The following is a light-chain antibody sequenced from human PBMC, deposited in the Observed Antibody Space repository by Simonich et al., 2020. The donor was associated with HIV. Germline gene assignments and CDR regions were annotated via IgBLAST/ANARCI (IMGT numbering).Light chain of an antibody. J-gene: IGKJ2*01. Sequence: EIVMTQSPATLSVSPGERAPLSCMAGRNVASNLAWYQQKPGQAPRLLIYAASSRATGIPARFSGSGFGTEFTLTISSLQSEDFAVYYCQQYNYWPRTFGQGTKLEIK. V-gene: IGKV3-15*01. CDR3: QQYNYWPRT. CDR1: RNVASN. CDR2: AAS.